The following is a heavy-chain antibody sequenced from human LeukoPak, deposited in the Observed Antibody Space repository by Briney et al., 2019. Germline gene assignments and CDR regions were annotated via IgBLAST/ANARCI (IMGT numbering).Heavy chain of an antibody. J-gene: IGHJ6*02. D-gene: IGHD3-22*01. CDR3: VRVTMIVVADGMDV. CDR1: GYTFPAYY. V-gene: IGHV1-2*02. CDR2: INPHSGDT. Sequence: GASVKVSCKASGYTFPAYYLHWVRQAPGQGFEWMGWINPHSGDTNYAQKFRGKVTMTRDTSTTTAYMELSRLRSDDTAVYYCVRVTMIVVADGMDVWGQGTTVTVSS.